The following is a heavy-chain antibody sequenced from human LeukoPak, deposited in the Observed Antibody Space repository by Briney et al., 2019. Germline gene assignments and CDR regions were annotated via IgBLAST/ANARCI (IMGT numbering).Heavy chain of an antibody. CDR2: IRYDGSNK. CDR3: AKSKDSSGYYRTAEYFQH. D-gene: IGHD3-22*01. CDR1: GFTFSSYG. Sequence: PGGSLRLSCAASGFTFSSYGMHWVRQAPGKGLEWVAFIRYDGSNKYYADSVKGRFTFSRDNSENTLYLQMNSLRAEDTAVYYCAKSKDSSGYYRTAEYFQHWGQGTLVTVSS. J-gene: IGHJ1*01. V-gene: IGHV3-30*02.